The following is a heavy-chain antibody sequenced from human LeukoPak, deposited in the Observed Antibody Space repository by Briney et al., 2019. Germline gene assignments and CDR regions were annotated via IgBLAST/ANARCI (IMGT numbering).Heavy chain of an antibody. Sequence: GGSLRLSCAASGFTFSSYWMSWVRQAPGKGLEWVANIKQDGSEKNYVDSVKGRFTISRDNSKNTLYLQMNSLRAEDTAVYYCAKDFLYLIVGATGAFDIWGQGTMVTVSS. V-gene: IGHV3-7*03. D-gene: IGHD1-26*01. CDR2: IKQDGSEK. CDR3: AKDFLYLIVGATGAFDI. J-gene: IGHJ3*02. CDR1: GFTFSSYW.